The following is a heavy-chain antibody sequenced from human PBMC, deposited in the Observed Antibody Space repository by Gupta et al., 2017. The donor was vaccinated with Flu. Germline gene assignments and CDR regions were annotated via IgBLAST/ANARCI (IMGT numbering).Heavy chain of an antibody. V-gene: IGHV3-7*01. CDR2: IKQDGSEK. J-gene: IGHJ6*02. CDR3: GRGRSLDV. D-gene: IGHD1-26*01. Sequence: EVELVESGGDLVQPGGSLRLPCAASGFSFSSNYMTWVRQAPGKGLEWVASIKQDGSEKYYVDSVKGRFTITRDNAKNSLYLQINSLRVEDTAVYYCGRGRSLDVWGQGTTVTVSS. CDR1: GFSFSSNY.